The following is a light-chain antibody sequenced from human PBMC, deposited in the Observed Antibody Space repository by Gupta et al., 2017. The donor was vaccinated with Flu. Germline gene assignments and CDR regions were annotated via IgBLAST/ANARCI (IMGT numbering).Light chain of an antibody. Sequence: SITIACTGSSGSVAGNYLVSWYQRPAGTPPDVMFENISRRPAGAASRFAGSESGTTAAPPTAAVQAEDEEDDYCSQSKDDNTWVFGGGAKLTVL. CDR2: NIS. V-gene: IGLV2-14*04. CDR1: SGSVAGNYL. J-gene: IGLJ3*02. CDR3: SQSKDDNTWV.